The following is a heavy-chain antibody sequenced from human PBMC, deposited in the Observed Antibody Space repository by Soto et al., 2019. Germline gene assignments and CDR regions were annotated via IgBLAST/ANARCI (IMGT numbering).Heavy chain of an antibody. D-gene: IGHD2-2*01. J-gene: IGHJ4*02. Sequence: QVQLQESGPGLVKPSQTLSLTCTVSGGSISSGGYYWSWIRQHPGKGLEWIGYIYYSGSTYYNPSLKSRVTISVDTSKNQFSLKLRSVTAADTAVYYCARGDIVVVPEPPRYWGQGPLVTVSS. V-gene: IGHV4-31*03. CDR3: ARGDIVVVPEPPRY. CDR2: IYYSGST. CDR1: GGSISSGGYY.